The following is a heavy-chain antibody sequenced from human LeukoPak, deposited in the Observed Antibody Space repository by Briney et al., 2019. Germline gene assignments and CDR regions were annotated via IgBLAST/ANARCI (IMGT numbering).Heavy chain of an antibody. CDR1: GYTFTGYY. Sequence: ASVKVSCKASGYTFTGYYMHWVRQTPGQGLEWMGWINPNSGGTNYAQKFQGRVTMTRDTSISTAYMELSRLRSDDTAVYYCARDGTVVAASTYYYYGMDVWGQGTTVTVSS. V-gene: IGHV1-2*02. D-gene: IGHD2-15*01. J-gene: IGHJ6*02. CDR3: ARDGTVVAASTYYYYGMDV. CDR2: INPNSGGT.